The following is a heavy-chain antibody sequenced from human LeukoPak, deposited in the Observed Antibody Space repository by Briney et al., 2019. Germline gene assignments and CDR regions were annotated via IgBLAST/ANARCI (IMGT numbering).Heavy chain of an antibody. D-gene: IGHD2-2*02. J-gene: IGHJ4*02. Sequence: SETLSLTFTVSDDAIGSYYWNWIRQPAGKGLEWIGRIYISGTTNYNPALKSRVTMSVDTSRNQFSLNLSSVTAADTAVYYCARGACSSTSCYKGAFDMWGQGTLVTVSS. CDR1: DDAIGSYY. CDR2: IYISGTT. V-gene: IGHV4-4*07. CDR3: ARGACSSTSCYKGAFDM.